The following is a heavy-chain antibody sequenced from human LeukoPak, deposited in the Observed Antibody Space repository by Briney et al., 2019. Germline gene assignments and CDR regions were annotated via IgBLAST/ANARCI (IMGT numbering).Heavy chain of an antibody. CDR3: ARDSGCGGDCYLFSYYYYYYIDV. D-gene: IGHD2-21*02. V-gene: IGHV1-18*01. J-gene: IGHJ6*03. CDR1: GSAFTISG. Sequence: GASVNLSCNASGSAFTISGNSWVRLAQAQGHGRKGWTSVYNGDRNYAQTLQGRVTITTATSTSTAYMQLRSLRSDDTAVYYCARDSGCGGDCYLFSYYYYYYIDVWGRGTTVTLSS. CDR2: TSVYNGDR.